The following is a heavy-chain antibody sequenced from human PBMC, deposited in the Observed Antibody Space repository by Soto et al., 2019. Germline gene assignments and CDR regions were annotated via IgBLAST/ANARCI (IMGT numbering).Heavy chain of an antibody. J-gene: IGHJ5*02. CDR2: IYYSGST. V-gene: IGHV4-31*03. Sequence: SETLSLTCTVSGGSISSGDYYWSWIRQHPGKGLEWIGYIYYSGSTYYNPSLKSRVTISVDTSKNQFSLKLSSVTAADTAVYYCARTDYDILTGFAGGGNWFDPWGQGTLVTVSS. D-gene: IGHD3-9*01. CDR1: GGSISSGDYY. CDR3: ARTDYDILTGFAGGGNWFDP.